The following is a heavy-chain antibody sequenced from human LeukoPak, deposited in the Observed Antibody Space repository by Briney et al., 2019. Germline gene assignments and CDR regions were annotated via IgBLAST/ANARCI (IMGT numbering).Heavy chain of an antibody. Sequence: GGSLRLSCAASGFTSSSYGMHWVRQAPGKGLEWVSSIGSRPSSIFYADSVKGRFTISRDNAQSSLYLQMNSLRVEDTAVYYCAREGGAEDFDYWGQGTLVTVSS. D-gene: IGHD3-10*01. CDR1: GFTSSSYG. J-gene: IGHJ4*02. CDR3: AREGGAEDFDY. CDR2: IGSRPSSI. V-gene: IGHV3-21*01.